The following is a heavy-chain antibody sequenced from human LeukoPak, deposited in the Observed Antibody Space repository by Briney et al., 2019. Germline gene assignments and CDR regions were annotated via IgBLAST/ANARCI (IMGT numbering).Heavy chain of an antibody. CDR1: GGSLSSHY. Sequence: PSETLSLTCIVSGGSLSSHYWSWIRQPPGKGLEWIGYIYYTGSTNYNPSLKSRLTISLDTPKNQFSLKLNSVTAADTAVYSCARFRSDAFDIWGQGTVVTASS. J-gene: IGHJ3*02. CDR2: IYYTGST. V-gene: IGHV4-59*08. CDR3: ARFRSDAFDI.